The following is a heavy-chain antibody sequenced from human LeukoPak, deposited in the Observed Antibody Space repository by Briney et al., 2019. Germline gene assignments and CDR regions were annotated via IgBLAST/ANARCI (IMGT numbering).Heavy chain of an antibody. J-gene: IGHJ5*02. CDR2: INHSGST. D-gene: IGHD3-22*01. CDR1: GGSFSGYY. V-gene: IGHV4-34*01. CDR3: ARIGRDSSGHGDWFDP. Sequence: SETLSLTCAVYGGSFSGYYWSWIRQPPGKGLEWIGEINHSGSTNYNPSLKSRVTISVDTSKNQFSLKLSSVTAADTAVYYCARIGRDSSGHGDWFDPWGQGTLVTVSS.